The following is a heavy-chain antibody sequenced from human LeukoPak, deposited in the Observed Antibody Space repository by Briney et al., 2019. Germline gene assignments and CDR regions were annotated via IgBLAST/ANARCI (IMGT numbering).Heavy chain of an antibody. D-gene: IGHD3-10*01. Sequence: GGSLRLSCAASGFTFSSYGMHWVRQAPGKGLEWVAVISYDGSNKYYADSVKGRFTISRDNSKNTLYLQMNSLRAEDTAVYYCAKDRELITMVRGVIANWFDPWGQGTLVTVSS. CDR1: GFTFSSYG. CDR2: ISYDGSNK. J-gene: IGHJ5*02. CDR3: AKDRELITMVRGVIANWFDP. V-gene: IGHV3-30*18.